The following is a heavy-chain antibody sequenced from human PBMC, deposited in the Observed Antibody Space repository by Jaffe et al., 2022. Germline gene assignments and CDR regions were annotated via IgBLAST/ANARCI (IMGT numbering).Heavy chain of an antibody. CDR2: ISYDGSNK. V-gene: IGHV3-30*18. CDR3: AKDRIAVAGPGYYFDY. D-gene: IGHD6-19*01. CDR1: GFTFSSYG. J-gene: IGHJ4*02. Sequence: QVQLVESGGGVVQPGRSLRLSCAASGFTFSSYGMHWVRQAPGKGLEWVAVISYDGSNKYYADSVKGRFTISRDNSKNTLYLQMNSLRAEDTAVYYCAKDRIAVAGPGYYFDYWGQGTLVTVSS.